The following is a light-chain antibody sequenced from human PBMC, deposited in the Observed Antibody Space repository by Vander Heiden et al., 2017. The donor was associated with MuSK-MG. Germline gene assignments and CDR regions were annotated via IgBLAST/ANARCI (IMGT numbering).Light chain of an antibody. CDR2: GNN. CDR3: QSFDRSRSGSV. CDR1: SSTIGAGYA. V-gene: IGLV1-40*01. J-gene: IGLJ3*02. Sequence: QSVLTQPPSVSGAPGQRVTLSCPGSSSTIGAGYAVYWYQRLPGTAPKVLIYGNNNRHPGVPDRFSGSKSGTSASLAITGLQAEDEADYYCQSFDRSRSGSVFGGGTKRTVL.